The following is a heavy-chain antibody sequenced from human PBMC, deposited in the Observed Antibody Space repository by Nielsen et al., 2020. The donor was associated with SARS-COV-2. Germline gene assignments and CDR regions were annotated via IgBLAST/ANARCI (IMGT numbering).Heavy chain of an antibody. CDR2: IRSKADGGTT. V-gene: IGHV3-15*01. D-gene: IGHD3-9*01. CDR1: GFIFSNAL. J-gene: IGHJ4*02. CDR3: TTNYDVLTGLES. Sequence: GESLKISCAASGFIFSNALMTWVRQAPGKGLEWVGRIRSKADGGTTGYAAPVKGRFTISRDDSKNTLYLLMNSLRIEDTGVYYCTTNYDVLTGLESWGQGALVTVSS.